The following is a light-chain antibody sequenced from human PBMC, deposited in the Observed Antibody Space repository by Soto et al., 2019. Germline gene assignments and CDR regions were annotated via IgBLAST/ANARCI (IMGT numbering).Light chain of an antibody. J-gene: IGKJ4*01. Sequence: EIVLTQSPATLSLSPGDRATLSCRASQSVSSYVAWYQQKPGQAPRLLIYDTSNRATGIPARFSGSGSGTDFTLTISSLEAEDFAVYFCQQRTNLWLTFGGGTKVEIK. CDR2: DTS. V-gene: IGKV3-11*01. CDR1: QSVSSY. CDR3: QQRTNLWLT.